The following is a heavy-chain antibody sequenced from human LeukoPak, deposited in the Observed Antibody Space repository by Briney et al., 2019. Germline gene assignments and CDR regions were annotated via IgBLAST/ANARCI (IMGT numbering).Heavy chain of an antibody. CDR2: INPSGGST. V-gene: IGHV1-46*01. CDR1: GYTFTSYY. J-gene: IGHJ6*03. Sequence: GASVKVSCKASGYTFTSYYMHWVRQAPGQGLEWMGIINPSGGSTSYAQKFQGRVTMTRDMSTSTVYMELSSLRSEDTAVYYRARDAVPGYSSSWYYYYYYMDVWGKGTTVTVSS. CDR3: ARDAVPGYSSSWYYYYYYMDV. D-gene: IGHD6-13*01.